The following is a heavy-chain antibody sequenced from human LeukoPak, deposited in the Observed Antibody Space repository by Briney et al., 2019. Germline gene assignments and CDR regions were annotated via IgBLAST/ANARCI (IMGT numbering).Heavy chain of an antibody. D-gene: IGHD4-17*01. CDR2: IIPIFGTA. CDR3: ARASPRNYGDYVLPWPYD. J-gene: IGHJ4*02. Sequence: SVKVSCKASGGTFSSYAISWVRQAPGQELEWMGGIIPIFGTANYAQKFQGRVTITTDESTSTAYMELSSLGSEDTAVYYCARASPRNYGDYVLPWPYDWGQGTLVTVSS. CDR1: GGTFSSYA. V-gene: IGHV1-69*05.